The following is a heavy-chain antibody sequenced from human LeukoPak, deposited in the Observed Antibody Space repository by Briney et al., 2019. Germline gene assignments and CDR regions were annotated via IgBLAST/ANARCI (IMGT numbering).Heavy chain of an antibody. CDR3: ARVGALLWFGENMDWFDP. J-gene: IGHJ5*02. CDR2: IYHSGST. D-gene: IGHD3-10*01. CDR1: GGSISSSNW. V-gene: IGHV4-4*02. Sequence: SETLSLTCAVSGGSISSSNWWSWVRQPPGKGLEWIGEIYHSGSTNYNPSLKSRVTISVDKSKNQFSLKLSSVTAADTAVYYCARVGALLWFGENMDWFDPWGQGTLVTVSS.